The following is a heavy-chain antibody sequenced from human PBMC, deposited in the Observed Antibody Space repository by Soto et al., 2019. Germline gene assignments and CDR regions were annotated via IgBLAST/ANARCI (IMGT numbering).Heavy chain of an antibody. V-gene: IGHV4-31*03. CDR1: GGSISSGGYY. CDR2: IYYSGST. CDR3: AIEGGYYDSSGYLRESY. Sequence: QVQLQESGPGLVKPSQTLSLTCTVSGGSISSGGYYWSWIRQHPGKGLEWIGYIYYSGSTYYNPSLKSRVTRSVDTSKNQCALKLSSVTAADTAVYYCAIEGGYYDSSGYLRESYWGQGTLVTVSS. J-gene: IGHJ4*02. D-gene: IGHD3-22*01.